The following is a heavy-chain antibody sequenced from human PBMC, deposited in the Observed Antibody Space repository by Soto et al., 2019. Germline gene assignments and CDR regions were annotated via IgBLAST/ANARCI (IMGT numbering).Heavy chain of an antibody. D-gene: IGHD6-13*01. CDR3: ASEVGAAAGSSNWFDP. V-gene: IGHV4-34*01. CDR1: GGSFSGYY. J-gene: IGHJ5*02. Sequence: SETLSLTCAVYGGSFSGYYWSWIRQPPGKGLEWIGEINHSGSTNYNPSLKSRVTISVDTSKNQFSLKLSSVTAADTAVYYCASEVGAAAGSSNWFDPWGQGTLVTVSS. CDR2: INHSGST.